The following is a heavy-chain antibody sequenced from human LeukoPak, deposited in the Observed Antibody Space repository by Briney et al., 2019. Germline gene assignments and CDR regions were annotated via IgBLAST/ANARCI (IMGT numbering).Heavy chain of an antibody. CDR1: GFTFSINY. J-gene: IGHJ4*02. CDR2: IYSGGST. Sequence: GVSLRLSCAASGFTFSINYMSWVRQAPGKGLEWVSVIYSGGSTYYADSVKGRFTISRDNSKNTLYLQMNSLRAEDTAVYYCARGGSYDYWGQGTLVTVSS. V-gene: IGHV3-53*01. D-gene: IGHD1-26*01. CDR3: ARGGSYDY.